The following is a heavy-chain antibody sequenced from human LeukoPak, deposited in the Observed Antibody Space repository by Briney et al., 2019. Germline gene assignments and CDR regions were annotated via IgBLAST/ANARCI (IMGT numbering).Heavy chain of an antibody. V-gene: IGHV4-59*01. Sequence: SETLSLTCTVSGGSISSYYWSWIRQPPGKGLEWIGYIYYSGSTNYNPSLKSRVTISVDTSKSQFSLKLSSVTAADTAVYYCARSLRPAPKPATVVTPGSAFDIWGQGTMVTVSS. CDR2: IYYSGST. CDR1: GGSISSYY. D-gene: IGHD4-23*01. J-gene: IGHJ3*02. CDR3: ARSLRPAPKPATVVTPGSAFDI.